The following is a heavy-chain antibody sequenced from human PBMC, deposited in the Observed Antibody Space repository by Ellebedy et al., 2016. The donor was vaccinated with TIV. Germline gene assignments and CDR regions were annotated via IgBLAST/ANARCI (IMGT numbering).Heavy chain of an antibody. Sequence: MPSETLSLTCTVSGGSMISDDRYWTWIRQPPGKGLEWIGESVNHDGRTYYNPSLKSRVTISFDTPNNQFSLKLTSVTAADTAQYYCARSPLVNVADTGLGYSWLDLWGQGTLVTVSS. J-gene: IGHJ5*02. D-gene: IGHD4-11*01. V-gene: IGHV4-39*07. CDR3: ARSPLVNVADTGLGYSWLDL. CDR1: GGSMISDDRY. CDR2: VNHDGRT.